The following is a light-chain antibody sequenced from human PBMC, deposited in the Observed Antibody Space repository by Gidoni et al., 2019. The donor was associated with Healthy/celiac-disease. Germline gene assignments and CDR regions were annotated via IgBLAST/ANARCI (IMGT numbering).Light chain of an antibody. CDR3: SSYTSSSTRV. V-gene: IGLV2-14*01. CDR2: EVS. CDR1: SSDAGGYNY. Sequence: QSALTQPASVSGSPGQSITISCTGTSSDAGGYNYVSWYQQHPGKAPKLMIYEVSNRPSGVSNRFSGSKSGNTASLTISGLQAEDKADYYCSSYTSSSTRVFGTGTKVTVL. J-gene: IGLJ1*01.